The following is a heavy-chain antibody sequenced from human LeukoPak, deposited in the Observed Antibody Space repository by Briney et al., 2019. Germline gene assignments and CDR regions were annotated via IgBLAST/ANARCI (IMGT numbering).Heavy chain of an antibody. CDR2: IDWDDDK. J-gene: IGHJ4*02. V-gene: IGHV2-70*04. Sequence: SGPTLVNPKQTLTLTCTFSGFSLSTSGMRVSWIRQPPGKALEWLARIDWDDDKFYSTSLKTRLTISKDTSKNQVVLTMTNMDPVDTATYYCARNNIAVAGTGYDYWGQGTLVTVSS. CDR1: GFSLSTSGMR. CDR3: ARNNIAVAGTGYDY. D-gene: IGHD6-19*01.